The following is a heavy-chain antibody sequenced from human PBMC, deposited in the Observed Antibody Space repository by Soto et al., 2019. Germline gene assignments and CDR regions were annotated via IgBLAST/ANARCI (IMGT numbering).Heavy chain of an antibody. V-gene: IGHV1-46*01. CDR2: INPSGGTT. Sequence: VASVKVSCKAAGYTFTSYNVHWVRQAPGQGLEWMAIINPSGGTTYYVQKFEGGVTLTTDTSTSTVYMELSSLRSDDTAVYYCARVRGGGSEYFFDYWGQGTLVTVSS. D-gene: IGHD2-15*01. CDR3: ARVRGGGSEYFFDY. J-gene: IGHJ4*02. CDR1: GYTFTSYN.